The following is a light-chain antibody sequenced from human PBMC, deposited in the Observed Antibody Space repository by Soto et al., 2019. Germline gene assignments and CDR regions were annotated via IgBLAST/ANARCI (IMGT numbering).Light chain of an antibody. J-gene: IGKJ5*01. V-gene: IGKV3-11*01. CDR2: GAS. Sequence: EVVMTQSPATLSVSPGERVTLSCRASQSVSSNVAWYQQKPGQVPRLLMYGASTRATGFPARFSGSGSGTDFTLTISSLEPEDFAVYYCQQRSNWPPITFGQGTRLEIK. CDR3: QQRSNWPPIT. CDR1: QSVSSN.